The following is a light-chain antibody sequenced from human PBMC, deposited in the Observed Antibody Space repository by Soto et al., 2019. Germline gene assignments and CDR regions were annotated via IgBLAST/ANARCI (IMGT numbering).Light chain of an antibody. Sequence: QSARTQPASVSGSPGQSITISCTGTSSDVGGYNYVSWYQQHPGKAPKLMIYEVSNRPSGVSNRFSGSKSGNTASLTISGLQAEDEADYYCISYTRSSTLVFGGGTKLTVL. CDR2: EVS. CDR3: ISYTRSSTLV. CDR1: SSDVGGYNY. V-gene: IGLV2-14*01. J-gene: IGLJ2*01.